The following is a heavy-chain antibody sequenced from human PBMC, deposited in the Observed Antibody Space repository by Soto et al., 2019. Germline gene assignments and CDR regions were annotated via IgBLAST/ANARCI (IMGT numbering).Heavy chain of an antibody. D-gene: IGHD5-12*01. CDR1: GGSVSSGSYY. J-gene: IGHJ4*02. CDR2: ILPSGST. Sequence: SETLSLTCTVSGGSVSSGSYYWTWIRQSPGKGLEWMGYILPSGSTDYNPSLKSRVTISVDASKNEFSLKLRSVTAADTAVYYCARQWIAPGQYYLDYWGQGMLGTVS. CDR3: ARQWIAPGQYYLDY. V-gene: IGHV4-61*01.